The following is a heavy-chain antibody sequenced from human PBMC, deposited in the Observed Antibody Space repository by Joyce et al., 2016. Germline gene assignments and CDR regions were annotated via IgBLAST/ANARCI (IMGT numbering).Heavy chain of an antibody. J-gene: IGHJ4*02. Sequence: EVQLLESGGGLVQPGGSLRLSCAASGFTLAAISGSGGSTYYPDSVKGRFTISRDNSKNTLYLQMNSLRAEDTAVYYCAKDLSYCSGGSCLLARFDYWGQGTLVTVSS. CDR1: GFTL. D-gene: IGHD2-15*01. CDR2: ISGSGGST. CDR3: AKDLSYCSGGSCLLARFDY. V-gene: IGHV3-23*01.